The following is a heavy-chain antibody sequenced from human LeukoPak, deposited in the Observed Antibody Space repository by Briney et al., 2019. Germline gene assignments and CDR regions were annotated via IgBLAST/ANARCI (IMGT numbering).Heavy chain of an antibody. J-gene: IGHJ4*02. Sequence: SETLSLTCTVSGGSISSSSYYWGWIRQPPGKGLEWIGYIYYSGSTSYNPSLNSRVTISVDTSKNQFSLRLSSVTAADTAVYYCARGGYIVGDWGQGTLVTVSS. CDR2: IYYSGST. CDR1: GGSISSSSYY. CDR3: ARGGYIVGD. D-gene: IGHD1-26*01. V-gene: IGHV4-61*05.